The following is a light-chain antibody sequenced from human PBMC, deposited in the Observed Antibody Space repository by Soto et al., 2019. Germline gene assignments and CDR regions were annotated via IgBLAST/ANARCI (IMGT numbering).Light chain of an antibody. CDR1: QDISHN. Sequence: DIVMTQSPATLSVSPGEGATLSCRASQDISHNLAWYQQKPGQSPRLLIYSASSRATGIPDRFSGSGSGTDFTLTISRLEPEDFAVYYCQRYGGFGQGTKVDIK. V-gene: IGKV3-20*01. J-gene: IGKJ1*01. CDR3: QRYGG. CDR2: SAS.